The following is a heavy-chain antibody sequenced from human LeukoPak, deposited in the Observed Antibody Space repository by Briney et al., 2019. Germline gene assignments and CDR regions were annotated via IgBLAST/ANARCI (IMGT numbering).Heavy chain of an antibody. V-gene: IGHV1-69*05. J-gene: IGHJ5*02. CDR3: ARDRRDYDSSGYYP. Sequence: SVKVSCKASGGTFSSYAISWVRQAPGQGLEWMGGIIPIFGTANYAQKFQGRVTITTDESTSTAYMELRSLRSEDTAVYYCARDRRDYDSSGYYPWLQRTLVTVSS. D-gene: IGHD3-22*01. CDR1: GGTFSSYA. CDR2: IIPIFGTA.